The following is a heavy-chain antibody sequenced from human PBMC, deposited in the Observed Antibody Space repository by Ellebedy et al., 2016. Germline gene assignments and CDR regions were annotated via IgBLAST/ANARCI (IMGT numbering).Heavy chain of an antibody. D-gene: IGHD1-26*01. J-gene: IGHJ6*02. Sequence: SETLSLXXSVSGGSMNSSTFYWSWLRQPPGKEPEWIGYIHNSGSTNSNPSLKSRVTISADMSKNHFSLRLTSLTAADTAVYYCVRAGGGSSYIPYSYYGMDVWGQGTTVTVSS. V-gene: IGHV4-61*03. CDR1: GGSMNSSTFY. CDR2: IHNSGST. CDR3: VRAGGGSSYIPYSYYGMDV.